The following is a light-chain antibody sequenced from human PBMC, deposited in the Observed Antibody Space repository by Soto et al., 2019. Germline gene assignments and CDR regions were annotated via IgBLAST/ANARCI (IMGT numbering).Light chain of an antibody. Sequence: QSVLTQPPSVSGAPGQRVTISCTGSSSNIGAGYDVHWYQHLPGTAPKLLICGNSNRPSGVPDRFSGSKSGTSASLAITGLQAEDEADYYCQSYDSSLSAYVFGTGTKLTVL. CDR1: SSNIGAGYD. CDR2: GNS. V-gene: IGLV1-40*01. J-gene: IGLJ1*01. CDR3: QSYDSSLSAYV.